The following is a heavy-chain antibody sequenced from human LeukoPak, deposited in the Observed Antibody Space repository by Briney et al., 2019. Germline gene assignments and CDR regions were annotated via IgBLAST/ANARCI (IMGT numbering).Heavy chain of an antibody. V-gene: IGHV3-23*01. J-gene: IGHJ4*02. CDR1: AFTFSTHV. CDR2: ISTSGGST. CDR3: AIGFRKKRALNTY. Sequence: PGGSLRLSCAASAFTFSTHVMRWVRQAPGKGLEWVSGISTSGGSTYYADSVKGRLTISRDNSKNTLYLQINSLGTEDTAIYYCAIGFRKKRALNTYWGQGTPVTVSS.